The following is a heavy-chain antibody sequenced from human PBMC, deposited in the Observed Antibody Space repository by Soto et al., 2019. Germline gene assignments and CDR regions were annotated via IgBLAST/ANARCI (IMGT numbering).Heavy chain of an antibody. V-gene: IGHV3-30-3*01. D-gene: IGHD3-16*01. J-gene: IGHJ4*02. CDR3: ARDLGGLHYFDY. CDR2: ISYDGSNK. CDR1: GFTFSSYA. Sequence: GSLRLSCAASGFTFSSYAMHWVRQAPGKGLEWVAVISYDGSNKYYADSVKGRFTISRDNSKNTLYLQMNSLRAEDTAVYYCARDLGGLHYFDYWGQGTLVTVSS.